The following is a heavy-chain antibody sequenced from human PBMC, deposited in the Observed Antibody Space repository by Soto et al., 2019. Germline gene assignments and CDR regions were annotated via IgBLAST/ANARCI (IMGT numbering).Heavy chain of an antibody. CDR2: VIPIFGTA. CDR3: ARDTNRRGSHYYYYDGFDV. J-gene: IGHJ6*04. D-gene: IGHD2-2*01. CDR1: GGTFSSYA. V-gene: IGHV1-69*01. Sequence: QVQLVQSGAEVKKPGSSVKVSCKASGGTFSSYAIIWVRQAPGQGLEWMGGVIPIFGTANYAQKFQGRVSITADESTSTAYMELSRMRSEDPAVFYCARDTNRRGSHYYYYDGFDVWGKGTTVTVSS.